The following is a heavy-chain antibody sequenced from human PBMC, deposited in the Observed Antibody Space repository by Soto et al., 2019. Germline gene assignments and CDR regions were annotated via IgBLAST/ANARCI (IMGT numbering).Heavy chain of an antibody. V-gene: IGHV4-39*01. CDR3: ARTGWVRGVDY. D-gene: IGHD3-10*01. CDR2: IYYSGST. CDR1: GGSISSSSYY. Sequence: QLQLQESGPGLVKPSETLSLTCTVSGGSISSSSYYWGWIRQPPGKGLEWIGSIYYSGSTYYNPSLKSRVTISVDTSKNQFSLKLSSVTAADTAVYYCARTGWVRGVDYWGQGTLVTVSS. J-gene: IGHJ4*02.